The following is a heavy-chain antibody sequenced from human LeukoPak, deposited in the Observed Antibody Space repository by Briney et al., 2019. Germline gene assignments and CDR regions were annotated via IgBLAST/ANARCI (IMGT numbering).Heavy chain of an antibody. CDR1: GYTFTGYY. CDR3: AREPSYGWSLGY. J-gene: IGHJ4*02. D-gene: IGHD6-19*01. Sequence: ASVKVSCKASGYTFTGYYMHWVRQAPGQGLEWMGWINPNSGGTNYARNLQGRVIMTRDTSISTAYMELSRLISDDTAVYYCAREPSYGWSLGYWGQGTLVTVSS. CDR2: INPNSGGT. V-gene: IGHV1-2*02.